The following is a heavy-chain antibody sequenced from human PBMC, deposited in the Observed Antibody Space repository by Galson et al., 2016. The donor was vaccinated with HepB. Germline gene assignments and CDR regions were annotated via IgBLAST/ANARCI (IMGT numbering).Heavy chain of an antibody. V-gene: IGHV4-39*01. J-gene: IGHJ4*02. CDR3: AILLGFYTATYFDY. Sequence: SETLSLTCTVSGGSISSSSYYWGWIRQPPRKGLEWIGSIYHSGSTYYNPTLKSRVTISGGTSKNQFSLKLSSVTATDTAVYFCAILLGFYTATYFDYWGQGTLVTVSS. CDR1: GGSISSSSYY. D-gene: IGHD2-2*02. CDR2: IYHSGST.